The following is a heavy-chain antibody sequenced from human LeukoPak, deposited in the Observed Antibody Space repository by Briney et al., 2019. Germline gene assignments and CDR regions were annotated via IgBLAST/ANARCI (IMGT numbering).Heavy chain of an antibody. CDR1: GYTFTSYY. CDR2: INPSGGST. D-gene: IGHD2-21*02. Sequence: GASEKVSCKASGYTFTSYYMHWVRQAPGQGLEWMGIINPSGGSTSYAQKFQGRVTMTRDTSTSTVYMELSSLRSEDTAVYYCARDPAYCGGDCYPLYYFDYWGQGTLVTVSS. J-gene: IGHJ4*02. V-gene: IGHV1-46*01. CDR3: ARDPAYCGGDCYPLYYFDY.